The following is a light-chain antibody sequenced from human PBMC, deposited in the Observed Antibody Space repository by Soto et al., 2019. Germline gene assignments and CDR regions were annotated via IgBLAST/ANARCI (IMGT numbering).Light chain of an antibody. CDR1: QTINEW. Sequence: DIQMTQSPSTLSASVGERVTITCRASQTINEWLAWYQQKIGKAPKVLIYQASTLASAVPSRFSGSGSGTTFTLTISSLQPDDSATYYCQHYNSYPYSFGQGTKVDI. J-gene: IGKJ2*03. CDR3: QHYNSYPYS. CDR2: QAS. V-gene: IGKV1-5*03.